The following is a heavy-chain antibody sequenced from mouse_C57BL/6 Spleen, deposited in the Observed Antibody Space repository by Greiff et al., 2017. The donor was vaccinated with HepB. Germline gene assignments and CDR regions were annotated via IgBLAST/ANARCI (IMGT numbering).Heavy chain of an antibody. CDR1: GERLKRDG. J-gene: IGHJ4*01. CDR3: ARFGDYDEDAMDY. V-gene: IGHV1-55*01. D-gene: IGHD2-4*01. Sequence: GEERGKKGEEVKREGKEEGERLKRDGRKGGKQRPGEGCEWIGDIYPGSGSTNYNEKFKSKATLTVDTSSSTAYMQLSSLTSEDSAVYYCARFGDYDEDAMDYWGQGTSVTVSS. CDR2: IYPGSGST.